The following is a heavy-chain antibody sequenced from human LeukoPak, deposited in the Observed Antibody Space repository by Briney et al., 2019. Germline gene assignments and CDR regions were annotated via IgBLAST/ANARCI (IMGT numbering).Heavy chain of an antibody. CDR3: GVDQVELSSSGSCYVIDN. V-gene: IGHV3-30*04. CDR2: MSYDGSNK. D-gene: IGHD2-15*01. J-gene: IGHJ4*02. Sequence: PGGSLRLSCAASGFTFDIYAMHWVRQAPGKGLEWVAVMSYDGSNKYYADSVKGRFTISRDNSRNTLHLQMSSLRVADTAVYYCGVDQVELSSSGSCYVIDNWGPGTLVAVSS. CDR1: GFTFDIYA.